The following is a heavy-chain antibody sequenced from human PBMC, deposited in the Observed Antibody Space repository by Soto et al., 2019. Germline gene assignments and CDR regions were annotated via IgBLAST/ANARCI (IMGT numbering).Heavy chain of an antibody. CDR2: IYWDDDK. J-gene: IGHJ4*02. CDR3: AHRRFTFGGDISADY. Sequence: QITLKESGPTLMKPTQTLTLTCTFSGLSLRTSGVGVGWIRQPPGKALEWLALIYWDDDKRYSPSLKSRLTITKDTSKNQVVLTMTNMDPVDTATYYCAHRRFTFGGDISADYWGQGTLVTVSS. V-gene: IGHV2-5*02. D-gene: IGHD3-16*02. CDR1: GLSLRTSGVG.